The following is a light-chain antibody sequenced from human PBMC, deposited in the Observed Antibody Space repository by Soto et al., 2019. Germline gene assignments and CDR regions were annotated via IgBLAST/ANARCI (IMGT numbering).Light chain of an antibody. J-gene: IGKJ1*01. CDR1: QSINSW. CDR2: KAS. V-gene: IGKV1-5*03. Sequence: DIQMTQSPSTLSASVGDRVTITCRASQSINSWLAWYQQKPGKAPKLLIYKASSLQSGVPSRFSGSGSGTEFTLTISSLQPDDFAAYYCQQYNNYLTFGQGTKVEIK. CDR3: QQYNNYLT.